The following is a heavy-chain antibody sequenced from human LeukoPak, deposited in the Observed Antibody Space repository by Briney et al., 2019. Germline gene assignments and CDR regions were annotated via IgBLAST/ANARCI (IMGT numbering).Heavy chain of an antibody. J-gene: IGHJ6*02. Sequence: GGSLRLSCAASGFTFSSYWMHWVRQAPGKGLVWVSRINSDGSSTSYADSVKGRFTISRDNAKNTLYLQMNSLRAEDTAVYYCAREEGYYYDSSGYSGYGMDVWGQGTTVTVSS. D-gene: IGHD3-22*01. CDR2: INSDGSST. CDR3: AREEGYYYDSSGYSGYGMDV. V-gene: IGHV3-74*01. CDR1: GFTFSSYW.